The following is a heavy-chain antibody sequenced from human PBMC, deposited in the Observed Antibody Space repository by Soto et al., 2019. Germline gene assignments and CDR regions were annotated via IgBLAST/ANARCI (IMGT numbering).Heavy chain of an antibody. V-gene: IGHV3-23*01. CDR3: VKDDGGYPSTAPP. CDR1: GITISNYP. J-gene: IGHJ5*02. Sequence: VQLLESGGGLVQPGGSLRLSCAASGITISNYPMSWVRQAPGKGLDWVSGISGSGDRTYYADSSKGRFTISKDISRNSLSLQLDSLGVDDTAVYFCVKDDGGYPSTAPPWGQGTLVTVSS. D-gene: IGHD3-22*01. CDR2: ISGSGDRT.